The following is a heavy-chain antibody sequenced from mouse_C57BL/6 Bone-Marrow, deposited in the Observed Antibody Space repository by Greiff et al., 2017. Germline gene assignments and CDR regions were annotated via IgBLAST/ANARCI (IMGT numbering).Heavy chain of an antibody. CDR1: GYTFTDYE. V-gene: IGHV1-15*01. CDR2: IDPETGGT. J-gene: IGHJ2*01. Sequence: QVQLQQSGAELVRPGASLTLSCTASGYTFTDYEMHWVKQTPVHGLEWIGAIDPETGGTAYTQTFKGQAILTADKASNTPYMELRSLTSEDSAVHYCTRGYFDYWGQGTTLTVSS. CDR3: TRGYFDY.